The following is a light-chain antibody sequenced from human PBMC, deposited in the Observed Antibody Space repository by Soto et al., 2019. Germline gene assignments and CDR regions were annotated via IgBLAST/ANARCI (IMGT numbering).Light chain of an antibody. V-gene: IGKV3-20*01. CDR3: QQFDDSVT. Sequence: EIVLTQSPGTLSLTPEERATLSCRASQSVSSSYLAWYQQKPGQAPRLVIYAASNRATGIPDRFSGSGSGTDFTLTISRLEPEDSAVYYCQQFDDSVTFGQGTRLEIK. J-gene: IGKJ5*01. CDR2: AAS. CDR1: QSVSSSY.